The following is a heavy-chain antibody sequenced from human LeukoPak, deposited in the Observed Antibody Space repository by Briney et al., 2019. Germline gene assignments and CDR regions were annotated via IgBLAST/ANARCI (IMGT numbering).Heavy chain of an antibody. D-gene: IGHD1-26*01. CDR3: AKKAQYNGNYPLDY. Sequence: GGSLRLSCAASGFIFSSYWMNWVRHAPGKGLEWVSSTSDRGDYTYYADSVKGLFTISRDNSKNTLYLQMNSLRAEDTALYFCAKKAQYNGNYPLDYWGQGTLVTVSS. V-gene: IGHV3-23*01. CDR2: TSDRGDYT. J-gene: IGHJ4*02. CDR1: GFIFSSYW.